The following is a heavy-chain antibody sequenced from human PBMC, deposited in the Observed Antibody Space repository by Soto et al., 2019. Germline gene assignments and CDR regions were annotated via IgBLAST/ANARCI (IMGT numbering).Heavy chain of an antibody. V-gene: IGHV5-51*01. Sequence: EVQLVQSGAEVKKPGESLKISCKASGYSFTNYWIGWVRQMPGKGLEWMGIIYPGDSDTRYSPSFQGQVTISVDKSINTAYLRWSSLKASDTAMYYCARSRITGTTWSFDYWGQGAQVTVSS. D-gene: IGHD1-20*01. CDR2: IYPGDSDT. CDR3: ARSRITGTTWSFDY. J-gene: IGHJ4*02. CDR1: GYSFTNYW.